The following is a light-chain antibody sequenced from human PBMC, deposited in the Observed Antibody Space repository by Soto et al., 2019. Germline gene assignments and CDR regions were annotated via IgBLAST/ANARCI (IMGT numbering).Light chain of an antibody. CDR1: RDIASS. Sequence: VVMTQSPVTLSVSPGERVTLSCRASRDIASSLAWYQQKPGQCPRLLIYAASTRASGIPDRFSGGGSGTEFTLTITSLQSEDFAVYYCQQYKTWRTFGQGAKVEIK. CDR3: QQYKTWRT. V-gene: IGKV3-15*01. J-gene: IGKJ1*01. CDR2: AAS.